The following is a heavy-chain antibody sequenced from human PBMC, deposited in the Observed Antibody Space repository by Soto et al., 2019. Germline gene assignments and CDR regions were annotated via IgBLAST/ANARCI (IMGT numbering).Heavy chain of an antibody. CDR2: INQDGSEK. V-gene: IGHV3-7*04. CDR3: ARGMGSFDF. J-gene: IGHJ4*02. Sequence: EVQLVESGGGLVQPGGSLRLSCAASGFTFSHYWMSWVRQAPGKGLEWVANINQDGSEKNYVDSVKGRFTISRDNAINSLHLQMNSLRAEDTAVYYCARGMGSFDFWGQGTLVPVSS. CDR1: GFTFSHYW. D-gene: IGHD3-16*01.